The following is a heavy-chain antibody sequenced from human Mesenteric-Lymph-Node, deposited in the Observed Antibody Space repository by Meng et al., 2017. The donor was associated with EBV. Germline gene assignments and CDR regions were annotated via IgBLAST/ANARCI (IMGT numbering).Heavy chain of an antibody. CDR3: ARGGIWFGELLPDY. V-gene: IGHV7-4-1*02. CDR1: GYTFTSYA. CDR2: INTNTGNP. J-gene: IGHJ4*02. Sequence: QVQLVQSGSELKKPXXXXKXSXKASGYTFTSYAMNWVRQAPGQGLEWMGWINTNTGNPTYAQGFTGRFVFSLDTSVSTAYLQISSLKAEDTAVYYCARGGIWFGELLPDYWGQGTLVTVSS. D-gene: IGHD3-10*01.